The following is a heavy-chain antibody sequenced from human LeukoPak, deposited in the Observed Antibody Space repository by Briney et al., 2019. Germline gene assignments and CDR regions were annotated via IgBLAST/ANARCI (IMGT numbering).Heavy chain of an antibody. CDR2: IYYSGST. V-gene: IGHV4-38-2*01. D-gene: IGHD3-22*01. CDR3: ASSDSSGYYVDY. J-gene: IGHJ4*02. CDR1: GFTFSSYA. Sequence: GSLRLSCAASGFTFSSYAMSWIRQPPGKGLEWIGSIYYSGSTYYNPSLKSRVTISVDTSKNQFSLKLSSVTAADTAVYYCASSDSSGYYVDYWGQGTLVTVSS.